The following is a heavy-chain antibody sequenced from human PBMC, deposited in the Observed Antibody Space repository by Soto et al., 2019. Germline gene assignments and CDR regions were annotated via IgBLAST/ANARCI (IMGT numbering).Heavy chain of an antibody. V-gene: IGHV1-2*02. CDR2: INPATGAA. CDR3: AGGGGVGVAGSAAFDM. J-gene: IGHJ3*02. Sequence: QLHLVQSGAVVKKPGASVTVSCSASGYPVTAYYMHWVRQAPGRGLGWMGGINPATGAAKYTQTFPGRVTMARGTSTGTGFQELGGLASGEPAVFFSAGGGGVGVAGSAAFDMWGQGTLVTVSS. CDR1: GYPVTAYY. D-gene: IGHD3-3*01.